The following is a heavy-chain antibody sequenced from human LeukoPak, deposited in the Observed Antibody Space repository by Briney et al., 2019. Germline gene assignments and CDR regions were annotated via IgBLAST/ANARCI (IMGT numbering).Heavy chain of an antibody. CDR3: AKGSGSGSFEGFDH. CDR2: ISGSGGST. J-gene: IGHJ4*02. Sequence: PGGSQRLSCAASGLTFSSYAMSWVRQAPGKGLEWVSAISGSGGSTYYADSVKGRFTISRDNSKNTLYLQMNSLRAEDTAVYYCAKGSGSGSFEGFDHWGQGTLVTVSS. CDR1: GLTFSSYA. D-gene: IGHD3-10*01. V-gene: IGHV3-23*01.